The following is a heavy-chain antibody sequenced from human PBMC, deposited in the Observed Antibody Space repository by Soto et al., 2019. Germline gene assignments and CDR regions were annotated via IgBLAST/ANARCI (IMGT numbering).Heavy chain of an antibody. CDR2: IIPYYNTL. V-gene: IGHV1-69*01. Sequence: QAQVVQSGAEVRKPGSSVKLSCKTSEGTFNSYAIAWVRQAPGQGLEWMGGIIPYYNTLNYAQKFQDRVTITADDSTNTVYMELSSLRSDDTAVYFCASGASRWYPYFFDSLAQGTLVTVSS. CDR3: ASGASRWYPYFFDS. D-gene: IGHD6-13*01. J-gene: IGHJ4*02. CDR1: EGTFNSYA.